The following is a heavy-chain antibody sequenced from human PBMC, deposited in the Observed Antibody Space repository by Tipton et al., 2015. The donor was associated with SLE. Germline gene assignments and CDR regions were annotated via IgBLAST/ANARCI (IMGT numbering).Heavy chain of an antibody. Sequence: QSGPEVKKPGASVKVSCKASGYRFTDYYIHWVRQAPGQGLEWVGWINPDRGGTNYAQKFQGRVTMTRDTSNSTAYMDLSRLTSDDTAVYYCARTNSGILDYFDYWGQGTLVTVSS. CDR1: GYRFTDYY. V-gene: IGHV1-2*02. CDR3: ARTNSGILDYFDY. CDR2: INPDRGGT. J-gene: IGHJ4*02. D-gene: IGHD3-10*01.